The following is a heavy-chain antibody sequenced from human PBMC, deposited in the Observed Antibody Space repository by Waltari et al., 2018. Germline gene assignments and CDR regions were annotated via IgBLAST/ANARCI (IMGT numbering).Heavy chain of an antibody. D-gene: IGHD1-1*01. CDR2: IMGDGTTI. CDR3: ARGTTKGGH. V-gene: IGHV3-48*01. Sequence: EVQLLESGVGLVQPGWSLRLSCVTSGFLFSNYRLTWVRQAPGMGLEWLASIMGDGTTIYYADSVRGRFRISRDNVNNSLYLQLNSLRVDDTAVYYCARGTTKGGHWGRGTLVTVSS. J-gene: IGHJ4*02. CDR1: GFLFSNYR.